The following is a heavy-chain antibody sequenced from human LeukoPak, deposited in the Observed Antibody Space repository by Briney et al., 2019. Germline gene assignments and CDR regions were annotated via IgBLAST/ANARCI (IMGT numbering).Heavy chain of an antibody. D-gene: IGHD5-18*01. CDR1: GGSISSNFY. Sequence: SETLSLTCAVSGGSISSNFYWGWVRQSPGIGLQWIATMYPPPYLGGNTFYSPSLKSPVTMPLDKSQNQFSLKLHSVTATDTAVYYCAISIGYSYGDDAFDVWGPGTGVTVSS. V-gene: IGHV4-38-2*01. CDR2: MYPPPYLGGNT. J-gene: IGHJ3*01. CDR3: AISIGYSYGDDAFDV.